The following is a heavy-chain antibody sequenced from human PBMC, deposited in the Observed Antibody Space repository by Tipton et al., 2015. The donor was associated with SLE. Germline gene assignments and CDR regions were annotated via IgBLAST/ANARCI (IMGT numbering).Heavy chain of an antibody. CDR2: IYYRGST. Sequence: GLVKPSETLSLTCAVYGGSITSSSYYWAWIRQSPGEGVEWIGEIYYRGSTNYNPSLESRVTISVDTSKNQFSLKLNSVTAADTAVYYCARTLTEGPLIDWFDPWGQGTLVTVSS. J-gene: IGHJ5*02. CDR3: ARTLTEGPLIDWFDP. CDR1: GGSITSSSYY. V-gene: IGHV4-39*07.